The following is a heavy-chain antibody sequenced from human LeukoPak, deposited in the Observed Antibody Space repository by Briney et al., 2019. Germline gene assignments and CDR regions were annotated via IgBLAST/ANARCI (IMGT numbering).Heavy chain of an antibody. D-gene: IGHD4-11*01. CDR3: ARRLGDYYYYGTDV. CDR2: IKQDGSEK. V-gene: IGHV3-7*03. J-gene: IGHJ6*04. Sequence: GGSLRLSCAASGFTFSSYWMSWVRQAPGKGLEWVANIKQDGSEKYYVDSVKGRFTISRDNAKNSLYLQMNSLRAEDTAVYYCARRLGDYYYYGTDVWGKGTTVTVSS. CDR1: GFTFSSYW.